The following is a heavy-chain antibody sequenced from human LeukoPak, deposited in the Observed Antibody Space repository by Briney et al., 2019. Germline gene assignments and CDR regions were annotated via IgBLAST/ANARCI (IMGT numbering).Heavy chain of an antibody. V-gene: IGHV3-23*01. CDR3: AKAAEANMIVVVHFDY. D-gene: IGHD3-22*01. CDR2: ISGSGGST. Sequence: GGSLRLSCAASGFTFSSYAMSWVRQAPGKGLEWVSAISGSGGSTYYADSVKGRFTISRDNSKNTLYLQMNSLRAEDTAVYYCAKAAEANMIVVVHFDYWSQGTLATVSS. J-gene: IGHJ4*02. CDR1: GFTFSSYA.